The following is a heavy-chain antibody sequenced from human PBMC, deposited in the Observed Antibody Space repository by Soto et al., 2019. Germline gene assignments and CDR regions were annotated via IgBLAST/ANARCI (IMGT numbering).Heavy chain of an antibody. V-gene: IGHV1-69*01. CDR1: GGTFGNFT. J-gene: IGHJ6*02. CDR3: ARWSHWNPLYYSGMDV. CDR2: IIPLFQTA. Sequence: QVQLVQSGAEVKKPGSSVKVSCKASGGTFGNFTISWVRQAPGQGLEWMGGIIPLFQTANYALKFQGRVKITADESTTTADMELNSLRSEDTAIYYCARWSHWNPLYYSGMDVWGQGTTVIVSS. D-gene: IGHD1-1*01.